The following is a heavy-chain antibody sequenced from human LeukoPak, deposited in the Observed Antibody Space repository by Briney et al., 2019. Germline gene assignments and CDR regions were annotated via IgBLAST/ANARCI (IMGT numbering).Heavy chain of an antibody. CDR1: GFPFSTYA. CDR2: IGGGGGGT. J-gene: IGHJ4*02. D-gene: IGHD6-19*01. V-gene: IGHV3-23*01. Sequence: GSLSLSCAASGFPFSTYAMSWVRQAPGKGLEWVSTIGGGGGGTYYADSVKGRFTISRDTSKNTLFLQMNSLRAEDTAVYYCARNDFGSGWLGDYWGQGTLVTVFS. CDR3: ARNDFGSGWLGDY.